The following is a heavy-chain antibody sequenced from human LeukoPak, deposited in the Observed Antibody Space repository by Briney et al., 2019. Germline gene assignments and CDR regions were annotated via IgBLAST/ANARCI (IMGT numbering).Heavy chain of an antibody. Sequence: PGGSLRLSCAASGFSFSSYTMNWVRQAPGKGLEWLSYISSSSSTIYYADSVKGRFTIFRDNAKNSLYLQMNSLRAEDTAVYYCARGDGGITGMYFDCWGQGTLVTVSS. CDR2: ISSSSSTI. D-gene: IGHD1-20*01. CDR3: ARGDGGITGMYFDC. CDR1: GFSFSSYT. V-gene: IGHV3-48*01. J-gene: IGHJ4*02.